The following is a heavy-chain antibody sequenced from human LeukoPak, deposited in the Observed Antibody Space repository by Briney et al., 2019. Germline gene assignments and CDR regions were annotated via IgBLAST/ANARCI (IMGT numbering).Heavy chain of an antibody. V-gene: IGHV3-23*01. D-gene: IGHD2-2*01. CDR3: AKDGGSVVPADTFDY. J-gene: IGHJ4*02. CDR2: ISGSGGST. CDR1: GFTFSSYA. Sequence: GGSLRLSCAASGFTFSSYAMSWVRQAPGKGLELVSAISGSGGSTYYADSVKGRFTISRDNSKNTLYLQMNSLRAEDTAVYYCAKDGGSVVPADTFDYWGQGTLVTVSS.